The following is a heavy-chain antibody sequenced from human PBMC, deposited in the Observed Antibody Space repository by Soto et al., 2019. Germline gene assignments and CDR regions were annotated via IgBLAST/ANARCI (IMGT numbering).Heavy chain of an antibody. CDR1: GYTFTSYG. D-gene: IGHD4-17*01. J-gene: IGHJ4*02. CDR3: ARVPYSDWHFYYFDY. V-gene: IGHV1-18*01. CDR2: ISAYNGNT. Sequence: QVQLVQSGAEVKKPGASVKVSCKASGYTFTSYGISWVRQAPGQGLEWIGWISAYNGNTNYAQKLQGRVTMTTDTSTTTAYMELRSLRSDDTAVYYCARVPYSDWHFYYFDYWGQGTLVTVSS.